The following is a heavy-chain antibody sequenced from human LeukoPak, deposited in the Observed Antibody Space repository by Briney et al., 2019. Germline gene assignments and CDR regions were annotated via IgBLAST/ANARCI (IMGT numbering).Heavy chain of an antibody. D-gene: IGHD4-17*01. Sequence: GKSLRLSCAGPGFIFSDYTMHWVRQAPGKGLEWMALISYDRDITHYADSVKGRFTVSRDNGKKLVHLQLNSLRAEDTAVYFCARIPHPDYADAQWGQGTLVIVSS. CDR1: GFIFSDYT. V-gene: IGHV3-30*04. CDR3: ARIPHPDYADAQ. CDR2: ISYDRDIT. J-gene: IGHJ4*02.